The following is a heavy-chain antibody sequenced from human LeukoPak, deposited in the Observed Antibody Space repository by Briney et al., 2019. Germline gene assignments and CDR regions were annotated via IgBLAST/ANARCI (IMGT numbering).Heavy chain of an antibody. D-gene: IGHD3-10*01. V-gene: IGHV1-69*05. J-gene: IGHJ3*02. CDR1: GGTFRSYV. Sequence: ASVKVSCKASGGTFRSYVISWARQAPGQGLEWMGGIILIFGTANYAQKFQGRVTITTDESTSTAYMELSSLRSEDTAVYYCAREVTMVRGVIHSDAFDIWGQGTMVTVSS. CDR2: IILIFGTA. CDR3: AREVTMVRGVIHSDAFDI.